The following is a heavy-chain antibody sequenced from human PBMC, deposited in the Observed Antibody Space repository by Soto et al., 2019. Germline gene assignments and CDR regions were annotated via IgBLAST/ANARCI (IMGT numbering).Heavy chain of an antibody. CDR2: ISSGAFTI. D-gene: IGHD1-1*01. CDR3: ARDTTRLEH. CDR1: GFSFIGSY. Sequence: LRLSFVVSGFSFIGSYMTWVRQIPGKGLEWIASISSGAFTISYAAAVKGRFTISRDDGHNSLFLQMDSLRAEDTALYYCARDTTRLEHWGQGTLVTVS. J-gene: IGHJ4*02. V-gene: IGHV3-11*01.